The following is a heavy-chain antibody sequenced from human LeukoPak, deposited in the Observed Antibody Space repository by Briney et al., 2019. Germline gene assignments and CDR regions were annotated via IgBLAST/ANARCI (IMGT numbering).Heavy chain of an antibody. CDR1: GYTFTNYY. V-gene: IGHV1-46*01. J-gene: IGHJ4*02. CDR2: ISLSGGST. D-gene: IGHD1-26*01. Sequence: GASVKLSCKASGYTFTNYYMHWVRQAPGQGLEWMGIISLSGGSTTYAQKFQGGVTMTRDTSTSTVYMELTSLRSEDTAFYYCARGWGGTYYYFDYWGQGTLVTVSS. CDR3: ARGWGGTYYYFDY.